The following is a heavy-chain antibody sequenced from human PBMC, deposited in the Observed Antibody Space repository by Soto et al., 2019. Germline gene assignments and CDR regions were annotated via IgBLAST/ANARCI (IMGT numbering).Heavy chain of an antibody. CDR1: GGTFSSYA. D-gene: IGHD2-2*01. V-gene: IGHV1-69*01. J-gene: IGHJ6*02. Sequence: QVQLVQSGAEVQKPGSSVKVSCKASGGTFSSYAISWVRQAPGQGLEWMGGIIPIFGTANYAQKFQGRVTITADESTSTAYMELSSLRSEDTAVYYCVVGYCSSTSCYGYYYYGMDVWGQGTTVTVSS. CDR3: VVGYCSSTSCYGYYYYGMDV. CDR2: IIPIFGTA.